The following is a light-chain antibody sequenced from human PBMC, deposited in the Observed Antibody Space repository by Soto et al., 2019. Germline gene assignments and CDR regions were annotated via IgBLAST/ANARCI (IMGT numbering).Light chain of an antibody. CDR3: QQYGGSFRV. CDR2: DAS. J-gene: IGKJ3*01. V-gene: IGKV3-20*01. Sequence: EFVLTQSPGTLSLSPGERATLSCRASQTVRNNYLAWYQQKPGQAPRLLIYDASSRATGIPDRFSGSGSGTDFTLTISRLEPEDFAVYYCQQYGGSFRVFGPGTKVDIK. CDR1: QTVRNNY.